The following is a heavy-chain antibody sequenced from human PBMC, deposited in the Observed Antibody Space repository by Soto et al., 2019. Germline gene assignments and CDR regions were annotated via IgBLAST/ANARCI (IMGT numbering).Heavy chain of an antibody. J-gene: IGHJ4*02. V-gene: IGHV3-23*01. D-gene: IGHD2-2*02. CDR3: TKAFSLTLYTFDS. Sequence: GGSPRLSCAASGFTFSSSAMSWVRQAPGKGLEWXSGIXXXGXSXXXAXXXXGRFTISRDNSKNTLNLQMDSLRAGDTAVYYCTKAFSLTLYTFDSWGQGTLVTVSS. CDR2: IXXXGXSX. CDR1: GFTFSSSA.